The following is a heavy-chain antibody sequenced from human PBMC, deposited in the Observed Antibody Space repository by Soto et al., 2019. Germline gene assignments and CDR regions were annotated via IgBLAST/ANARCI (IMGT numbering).Heavy chain of an antibody. CDR3: ARAVEGAVAQIYYYGMDV. V-gene: IGHV1-69*13. Sequence: SVQVSCKASGGTFSSYAISWVRQAPGQGLEWMGGIIPIFGTANYAQKFQGRVTITADESTSTAYMELSSLRSEDTAVYYCARAVEGAVAQIYYYGMDVWGQGTTVT. J-gene: IGHJ6*02. D-gene: IGHD6-19*01. CDR2: IIPIFGTA. CDR1: GGTFSSYA.